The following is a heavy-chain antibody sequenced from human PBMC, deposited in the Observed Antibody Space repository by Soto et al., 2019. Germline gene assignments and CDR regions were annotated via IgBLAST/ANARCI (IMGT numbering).Heavy chain of an antibody. Sequence: PGGSLRLSCAASGFTFRSYAMSWVRQAPGKGLEWVSGISGSGISTHYADSVKGRFTVSRDNSKNTLYLQMNSLRAEDTALYFCVRDRRYPDSSDVWGRGTMVTVS. CDR1: GFTFRSYA. J-gene: IGHJ3*01. V-gene: IGHV3-23*01. D-gene: IGHD1-1*01. CDR2: ISGSGIST. CDR3: VRDRRYPDSSDV.